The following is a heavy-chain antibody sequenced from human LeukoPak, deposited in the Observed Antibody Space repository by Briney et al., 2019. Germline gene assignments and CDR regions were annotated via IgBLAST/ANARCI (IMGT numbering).Heavy chain of an antibody. Sequence: SETLSLTCTVSRGSTSNYYWSWIREPPGKGLEWIGYIYSSGNTKYNPSLKSRVTISIDTSKNQFSLNLTSVTAADTAVYYCARAASGYSYGYGAYWGQGTLVTVSS. CDR2: IYSSGNT. CDR1: RGSTSNYY. CDR3: ARAASGYSYGYGAY. V-gene: IGHV4-59*01. J-gene: IGHJ4*02. D-gene: IGHD5-18*01.